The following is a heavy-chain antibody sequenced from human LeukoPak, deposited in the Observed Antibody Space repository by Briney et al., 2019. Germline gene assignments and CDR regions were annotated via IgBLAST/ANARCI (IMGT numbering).Heavy chain of an antibody. CDR1: GYTFTGYY. J-gene: IGHJ4*02. D-gene: IGHD6-13*01. V-gene: IGHV1-2*02. Sequence: ASVKVSCKASGYTFTGYYMHWVRQAPGQGLERMGWINPNRGGTNYAQKFQGRVTMTRDTSISTAYMELSRLRSDDTAVYYCARTGEIAAAGYDYWGQGTLVTVSS. CDR3: ARTGEIAAAGYDY. CDR2: INPNRGGT.